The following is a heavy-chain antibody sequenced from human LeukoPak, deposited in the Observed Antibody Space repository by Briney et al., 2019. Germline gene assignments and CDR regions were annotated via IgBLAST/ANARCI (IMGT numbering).Heavy chain of an antibody. D-gene: IGHD1-26*01. CDR1: VGTFSSYA. J-gene: IGHJ4*02. CDR2: IIPIFGTA. CDR3: AAHSGGSITLDY. V-gene: IGHV1-69*05. Sequence: SVKVSCKASVGTFSSYAISWVRQAPGPGLESMGGIIPIFGTANYAQKFQGRVTITTDESTSTAYMELSSLRSEDTAVYYCAAHSGGSITLDYWGQGTLVTVSS.